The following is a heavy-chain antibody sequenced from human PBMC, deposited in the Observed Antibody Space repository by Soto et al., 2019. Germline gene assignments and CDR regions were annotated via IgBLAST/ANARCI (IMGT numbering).Heavy chain of an antibody. Sequence: PGKGLEWIGEINHSGSTNYNPSLKSRVTISVDTSKNQFSLKLSSVTAADTAVYYCARGLYSSGWYFTAKINWFDPWGQGTLVTVSS. V-gene: IGHV4-34*01. D-gene: IGHD6-19*01. J-gene: IGHJ5*02. CDR2: INHSGST. CDR3: ARGLYSSGWYFTAKINWFDP.